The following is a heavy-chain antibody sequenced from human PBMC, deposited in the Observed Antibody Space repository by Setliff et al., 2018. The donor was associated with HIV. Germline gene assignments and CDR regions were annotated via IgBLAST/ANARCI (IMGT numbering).Heavy chain of an antibody. CDR1: GGSISSYY. V-gene: IGHV4-59*01. Sequence: PSETLSLTCTVSGGSISSYYWNWIRQPPGKGLEWIGYIYTYNSGSTNYNPSLTSRVTISVDTSRNQFSLKLSSVTAADTAVYYCARGDGTKYYYYYYMDVWGKGTTVTVS. J-gene: IGHJ6*03. CDR3: ARGDGTKYYYYYYMDV. CDR2: IYTYNSGST. D-gene: IGHD1-7*01.